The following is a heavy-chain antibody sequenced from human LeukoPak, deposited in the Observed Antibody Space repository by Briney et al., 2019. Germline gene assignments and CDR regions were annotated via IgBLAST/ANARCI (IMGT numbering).Heavy chain of an antibody. CDR2: INPNSGVT. D-gene: IGHD3-10*01. CDR1: GYTFTGYY. V-gene: IGHV1-2*02. Sequence: ASVKVSCKASGYTFTGYYMHWVRQAPGQGLEWMGWINPNSGVTNYAQKFQGRVTMTMDTSISTAYMELSRLRSDDTAVYYCARDRPMVRGGFDPWGQGTLVTVSS. CDR3: ARDRPMVRGGFDP. J-gene: IGHJ5*02.